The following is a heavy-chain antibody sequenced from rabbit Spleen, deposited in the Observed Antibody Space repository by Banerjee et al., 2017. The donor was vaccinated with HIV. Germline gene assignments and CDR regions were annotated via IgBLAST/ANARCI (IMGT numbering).Heavy chain of an antibody. Sequence: QEQLVESGGGLVTPGESLKLSCTASGFSFSDKAVMCWVRQAPGKGLEWIACINVVTGKAVYASWAKGRYTFSVTSSTTVTLEMTSLTAADTATYFCARVDDGGSAYFNLWGQGTLVTVS. D-gene: IGHD5-1*01. J-gene: IGHJ4*01. CDR3: ARVDDGGSAYFNL. V-gene: IGHV1S45*01. CDR1: GFSFSDKAV. CDR2: INVVTGKA.